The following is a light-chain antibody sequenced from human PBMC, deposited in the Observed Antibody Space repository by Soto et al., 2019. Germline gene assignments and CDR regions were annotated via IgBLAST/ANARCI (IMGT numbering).Light chain of an antibody. Sequence: EIVMTQSPATLSVSPGERATLSCRASQSVSSNLAWYQQKPGQAPRLLIYGASTRATGIPARFSGSGSGTEFTLTISSLQSEDFEVDYCQQYNNWPPWTLGQGTKVEIK. J-gene: IGKJ1*01. CDR1: QSVSSN. V-gene: IGKV3-15*01. CDR2: GAS. CDR3: QQYNNWPPWT.